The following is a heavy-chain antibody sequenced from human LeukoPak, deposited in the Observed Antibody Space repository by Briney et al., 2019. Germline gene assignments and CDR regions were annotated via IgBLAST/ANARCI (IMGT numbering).Heavy chain of an antibody. J-gene: IGHJ5*02. CDR2: ISGTGGAT. Sequence: PGGSLRLSCAASGLTFSSYATSWVRQAPGKGLEWVSAISGTGGATYYADSVKGRFTISRDNSKNTLYLQMNSLRAEDTAVYYCAKDRDGYKGSWGQGTLVTVSS. V-gene: IGHV3-23*01. CDR3: AKDRDGYKGS. D-gene: IGHD5-24*01. CDR1: GLTFSSYA.